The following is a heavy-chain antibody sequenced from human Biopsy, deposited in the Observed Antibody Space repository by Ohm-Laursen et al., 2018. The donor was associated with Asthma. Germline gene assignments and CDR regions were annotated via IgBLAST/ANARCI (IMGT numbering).Heavy chain of an antibody. CDR1: GYPFIGYP. CDR2: INPNSGAT. V-gene: IGHV1-2*06. D-gene: IGHD3-9*01. J-gene: IGHJ5*02. CDR3: AKAERYFDWYWFDP. Sequence: ASVKVSCKASGYPFIGYPIHWMRQAPGQGLEWMGRINPNSGATNYAQKFQGRVTMTRDTSISTAYMEVSRLRSDDTAVYYCAKAERYFDWYWFDPWGQGTLVTVSS.